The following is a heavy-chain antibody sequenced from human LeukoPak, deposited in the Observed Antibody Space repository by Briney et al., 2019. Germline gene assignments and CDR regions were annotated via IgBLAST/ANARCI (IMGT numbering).Heavy chain of an antibody. Sequence: GRSLRLSCAASGFTFSSYWMHWVRQAPGKGLVWVSRINSDGSSTNYADSVKGRFTISRDNSKNSLYLQMNSLRTEDTALYYCAKGGLWRNFDYWGQGTLVTVSS. D-gene: IGHD5-18*01. V-gene: IGHV3-74*01. CDR2: INSDGSST. CDR1: GFTFSSYW. J-gene: IGHJ4*02. CDR3: AKGGLWRNFDY.